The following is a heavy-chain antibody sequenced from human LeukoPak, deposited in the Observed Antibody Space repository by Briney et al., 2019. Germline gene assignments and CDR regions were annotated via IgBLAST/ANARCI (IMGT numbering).Heavy chain of an antibody. Sequence: ASVKVSCKASGYTFTGYYMHWVRLAPGQGLEWMGWINPNSGGTNYAQKFQGWVTMTRDTSISTAYMELSRLRSDDTAVYYCARGGGYSYGLSPRLDYWGQGTLVTVSS. CDR3: ARGGGYSYGLSPRLDY. D-gene: IGHD5-18*01. V-gene: IGHV1-2*04. CDR2: INPNSGGT. J-gene: IGHJ4*02. CDR1: GYTFTGYY.